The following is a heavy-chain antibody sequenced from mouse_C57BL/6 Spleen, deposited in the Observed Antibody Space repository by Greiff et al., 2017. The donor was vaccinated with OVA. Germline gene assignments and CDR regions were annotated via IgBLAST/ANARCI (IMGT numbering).Heavy chain of an antibody. CDR1: GYTFTSYW. CDR3: AKAYYSNYAWFAY. V-gene: IGHV1-52*01. J-gene: IGHJ3*01. CDR2: IDPSDSET. D-gene: IGHD2-5*01. Sequence: VQLQQPGAELVRPGSSVKLSCKASGYTFTSYWMHWVKQRPIQGLEWIGNIDPSDSETHYNQKFKDKATLTVDKSSSTAYMQLSSLTSEDSAVYYCAKAYYSNYAWFAYWGQGTLVTVSA.